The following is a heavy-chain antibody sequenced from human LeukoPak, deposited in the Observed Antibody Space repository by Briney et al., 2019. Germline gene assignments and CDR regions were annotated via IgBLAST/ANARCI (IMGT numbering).Heavy chain of an antibody. D-gene: IGHD4-17*01. V-gene: IGHV3-23*01. J-gene: IGHJ2*01. CDR1: GFTFSSYA. CDR2: ISGSGGST. Sequence: PGGSLRLSCVASGFTFSSYAMSWVRQAPGKGLEWVSAISGSGGSTYYADSVKGRFTISRDNSKNTLYLQMNSLRAEDTAVYYCAKEMGYGDYIPYFDLWGRGTLVTVSS. CDR3: AKEMGYGDYIPYFDL.